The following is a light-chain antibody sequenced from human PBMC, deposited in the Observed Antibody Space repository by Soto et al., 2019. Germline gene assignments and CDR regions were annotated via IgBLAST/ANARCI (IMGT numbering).Light chain of an antibody. Sequence: QSVLTQPPSASGTPGQRVTISCSGSSSNIGSNTVNWYRQLPGTAPKLLIYNNNQRPSGVPDRLSGSKSGTSASLAISGLQSDDEADYYCAAWDDSLNGAVFGGGTQLTVL. CDR1: SSNIGSNT. J-gene: IGLJ7*01. CDR3: AAWDDSLNGAV. CDR2: NNN. V-gene: IGLV1-44*01.